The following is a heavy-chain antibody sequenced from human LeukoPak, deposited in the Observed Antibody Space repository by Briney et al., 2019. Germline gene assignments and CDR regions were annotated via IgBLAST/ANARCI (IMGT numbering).Heavy chain of an antibody. CDR3: ARASGDYYGSGSYWYIYNWFDP. V-gene: IGHV1-46*01. Sequence: ASVKVSCKASGYTFTSYYMHWVRQAPGQGLEWMGLINPSGGSTSYAQKFQGRVTMTRDTSTSTVYMELSSLRSEDTAVYYCARASGDYYGSGSYWYIYNWFDPWGQGTLVTVSS. J-gene: IGHJ5*02. CDR1: GYTFTSYY. D-gene: IGHD3-10*01. CDR2: INPSGGST.